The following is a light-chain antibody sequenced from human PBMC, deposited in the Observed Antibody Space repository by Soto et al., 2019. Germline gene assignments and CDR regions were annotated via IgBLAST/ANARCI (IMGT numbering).Light chain of an antibody. CDR3: QQANSFALT. J-gene: IGKJ4*01. Sequence: DIQMTQSPSSVSASVGDRVTITCRASQGISSWLAWYQQKPGKAPKLLIYAASSLQSGVPSRFSGSRAGTDVTPVYSSAHTEDFATYYCQQANSFALTFGGGTKVEIK. CDR2: AAS. CDR1: QGISSW. V-gene: IGKV1-12*01.